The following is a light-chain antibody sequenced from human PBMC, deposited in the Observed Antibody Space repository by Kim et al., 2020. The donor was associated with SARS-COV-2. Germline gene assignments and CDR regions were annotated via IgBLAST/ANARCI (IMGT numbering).Light chain of an antibody. CDR1: SSNIGTGYD. V-gene: IGLV1-40*01. CDR3: QSYYSSLTLYV. CDR2: GNT. Sequence: QSVLTQPPSVSGAPGQRVTISCTGSSSNIGTGYDVHWYQHLPGTAPKLLIYGNTNRPSGVPDRFSGSKSGTSASLAITGLQAEDEADYYCQSYYSSLTLYVFGTGTKVTVL. J-gene: IGLJ1*01.